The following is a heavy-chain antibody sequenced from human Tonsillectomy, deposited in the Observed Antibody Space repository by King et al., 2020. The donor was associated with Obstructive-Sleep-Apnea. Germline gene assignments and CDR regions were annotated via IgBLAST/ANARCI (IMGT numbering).Heavy chain of an antibody. CDR2: IYYSGGT. V-gene: IGHV4-59*01. Sequence: VQLHESGPGLVKPSETLSLTCTVSGGSISSYYWSWMRQPPGKGLEWMGYIYYSGGTNSNPSLKSSVTISVDTSKNHFSLNLSSVTSADTAVYYCARGMATTNPWYFDLWGRGTLVTVSS. CDR3: ARGMATTNPWYFDL. D-gene: IGHD5-24*01. J-gene: IGHJ2*01. CDR1: GGSISSYY.